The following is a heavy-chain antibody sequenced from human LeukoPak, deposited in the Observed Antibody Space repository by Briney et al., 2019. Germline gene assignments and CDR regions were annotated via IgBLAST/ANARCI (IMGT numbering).Heavy chain of an antibody. V-gene: IGHV1-8*03. D-gene: IGHD6-19*01. Sequence: ASVKVSCEASGYTFTSYDINWVRQATGQGLEWMGWMNPNSGNTGYAQKFQGRVTITRNTSISTAYMELSSLRSEDTAVYYCARKKQWLVGFDPWGQGTLVTVSS. CDR2: MNPNSGNT. CDR1: GYTFTSYD. CDR3: ARKKQWLVGFDP. J-gene: IGHJ5*02.